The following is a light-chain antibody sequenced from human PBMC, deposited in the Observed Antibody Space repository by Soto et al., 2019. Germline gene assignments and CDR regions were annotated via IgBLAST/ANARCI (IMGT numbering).Light chain of an antibody. Sequence: EIVMTQSPATLSVSPGERATLSCRASQSVSSNLAWYQQKPGQAPRLLIYGASTRATGIPARFSGSGSGTEFTLTISSLQSEDFAGSYCQQYNNWPALTFGGGTKVEIK. V-gene: IGKV3-15*01. J-gene: IGKJ4*01. CDR3: QQYNNWPALT. CDR1: QSVSSN. CDR2: GAS.